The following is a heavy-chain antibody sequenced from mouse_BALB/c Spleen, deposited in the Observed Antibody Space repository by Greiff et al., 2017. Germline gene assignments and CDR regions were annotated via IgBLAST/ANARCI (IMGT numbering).Heavy chain of an antibody. V-gene: IGHV1-69*02. CDR1: GYTFTSYW. D-gene: IGHD2-14*01. J-gene: IGHJ4*01. CDR2: IYPSDSYT. CDR3: TRRKVSPMDY. Sequence: QVQLKQPGAELVRPGASVKLSCKASGYTFTSYWINWVKQRPGQGLEWIGNIYPSDSYTNYNQKFKDKATLTVDKSSSTAYMQLSSPTSEDSAVYYCTRRKVSPMDYWGQGTSVTVSS.